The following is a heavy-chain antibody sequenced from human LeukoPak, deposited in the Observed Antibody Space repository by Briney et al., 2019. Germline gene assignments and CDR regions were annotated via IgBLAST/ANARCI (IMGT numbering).Heavy chain of an antibody. CDR1: GYTFTSYD. CDR2: MNPNSGNT. V-gene: IGHV1-8*01. J-gene: IGHJ4*02. Sequence: ASVKVSCKASGYTFTSYDINWVRQATGQGLEWMGWMNPNSGNTGYAQKFQGRVTMTRNTSISTAYMELSSLRSEDTAVYYCARGYYAKAVTTSRDFDYWGQGTLVTVSS. D-gene: IGHD4-17*01. CDR3: ARGYYAKAVTTSRDFDY.